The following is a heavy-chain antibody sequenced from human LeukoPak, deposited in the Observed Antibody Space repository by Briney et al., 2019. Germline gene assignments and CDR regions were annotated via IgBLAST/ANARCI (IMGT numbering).Heavy chain of an antibody. D-gene: IGHD3-3*01. J-gene: IGHJ5*02. Sequence: GGSLRLSCAASGFTFSSYAMHWVRQAPGRGLEWVAFIRYDGGNKYYADSVKGRFTISRDNSKNTLYLQMTSLRAEDTAVYYCAKDPAYYVFWSGYPNWFDPWGQGTLVTVSS. V-gene: IGHV3-30*02. CDR2: IRYDGGNK. CDR3: AKDPAYYVFWSGYPNWFDP. CDR1: GFTFSSYA.